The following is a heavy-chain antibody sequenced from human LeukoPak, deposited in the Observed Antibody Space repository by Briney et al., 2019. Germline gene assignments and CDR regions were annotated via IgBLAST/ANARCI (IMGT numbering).Heavy chain of an antibody. Sequence: PSETLSLTCAVYGGSFSGYYWSWIRQPPGKGLEWIGYIYYSGSTNYNPSLKSRVTISVDTSKNQFSLKLSSVTAADTAVYYCASLDTMQRFDYWGQGTLVTVSS. J-gene: IGHJ4*02. CDR2: IYYSGST. D-gene: IGHD3-10*01. CDR1: GGSFSGYY. V-gene: IGHV4-59*01. CDR3: ASLDTMQRFDY.